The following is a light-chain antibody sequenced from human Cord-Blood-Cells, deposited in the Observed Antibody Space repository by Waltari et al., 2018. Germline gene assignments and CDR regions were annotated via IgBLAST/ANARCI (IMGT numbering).Light chain of an antibody. CDR1: QGISSY. V-gene: IGKV1-8*01. Sequence: AIRITQSPSSFSASTGDRVTITCRASQGISSYLAWYQQKPGKAPKLLIYAASTLQSGVPSRFSGSGSGTDFTLTISCLQSEDFATYYCQQYYRGYSFGQGTKLEIK. J-gene: IGKJ2*03. CDR2: AAS. CDR3: QQYYRGYS.